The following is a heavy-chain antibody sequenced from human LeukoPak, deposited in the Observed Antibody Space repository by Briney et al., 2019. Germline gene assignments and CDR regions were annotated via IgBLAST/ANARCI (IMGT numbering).Heavy chain of an antibody. J-gene: IGHJ4*02. D-gene: IGHD5-12*01. V-gene: IGHV3-74*01. Sequence: PGGSLRLSCAASGFTFSSYWMHWVRQAPGKGLVWVSRINTDGSSTSYADSVKGRFTISRDNAKNTLYLQMNSLRAEDTAVYYCARDTERLGATISTFDHRGQGTLVTDSS. CDR1: GFTFSSYW. CDR2: INTDGSST. CDR3: ARDTERLGATISTFDH.